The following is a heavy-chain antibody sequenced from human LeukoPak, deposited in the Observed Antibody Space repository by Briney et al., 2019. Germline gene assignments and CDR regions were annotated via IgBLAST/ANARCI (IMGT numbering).Heavy chain of an antibody. J-gene: IGHJ3*02. Sequence: APVKVSCKASGYTFTSYYMHWVRQAPGQGLEWMGIINPSGGSTSYAQKFQGRVTMTRDTSTSTVYMELSSLRSEDTAVYYCASDSGSYHGAFDIWGQGTMVTVSS. D-gene: IGHD1-26*01. CDR1: GYTFTSYY. CDR2: INPSGGST. CDR3: ASDSGSYHGAFDI. V-gene: IGHV1-46*01.